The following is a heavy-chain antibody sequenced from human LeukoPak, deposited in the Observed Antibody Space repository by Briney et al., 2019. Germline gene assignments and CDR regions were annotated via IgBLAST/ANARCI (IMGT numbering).Heavy chain of an antibody. Sequence: SQTLSLTCTVSGASISSGDYYWTCVRQHPGKGLEWIGYIYYSGSTYYNPSLKSQIAMSIDTSKNQFSLKLSSVTVADTAVYYCARGDEARNWFDPWGQGTLVTVSS. V-gene: IGHV4-31*01. J-gene: IGHJ5*02. CDR1: GASISSGDYY. CDR3: ARGDEARNWFDP. CDR2: IYYSGST.